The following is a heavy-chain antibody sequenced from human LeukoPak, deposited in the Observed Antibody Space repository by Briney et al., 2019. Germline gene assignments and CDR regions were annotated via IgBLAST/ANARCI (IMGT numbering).Heavy chain of an antibody. CDR1: GYTFTAYT. CDR3: AREGYYYDDSGYYYLWDY. J-gene: IGHJ4*02. D-gene: IGHD3-22*01. CDR2: INTNTGNP. Sequence: ASVKLSCKTSGYTFTAYTMNWVRQAPGQGLEWMGWINTNTGNPTYAQDFTGRFVFSLDTSVSTAYLQISSLKPEDTAVYYCAREGYYYDDSGYYYLWDYWGQGTLVTVSS. V-gene: IGHV7-4-1*02.